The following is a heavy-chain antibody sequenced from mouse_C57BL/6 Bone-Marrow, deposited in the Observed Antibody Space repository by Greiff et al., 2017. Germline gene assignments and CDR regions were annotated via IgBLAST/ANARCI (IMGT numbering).Heavy chain of an antibody. Sequence: QVHVKQSGAELVKPGASVKMSCKASGYTFTSYWIPWVKQRPGQGLEWIGDIYPGSGSTNYNEKFKSKATLTVDTSSSTAYMQLSSLTSEDSAVYYCARHYYSNYWYFDVWGTGTTVTVSS. CDR1: GYTFTSYW. CDR2: IYPGSGST. J-gene: IGHJ1*03. D-gene: IGHD2-5*01. V-gene: IGHV1-55*01. CDR3: ARHYYSNYWYFDV.